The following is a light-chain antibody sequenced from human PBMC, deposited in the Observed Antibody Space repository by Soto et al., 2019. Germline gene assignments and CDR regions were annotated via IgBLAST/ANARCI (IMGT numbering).Light chain of an antibody. J-gene: IGKJ5*01. CDR2: GAS. CDR3: QQSYSTPRSIT. V-gene: IGKV1-39*01. CDR1: QTISSW. Sequence: DIQMTQSPSTLSGSVGDRVTITCRASQTISSWLAWYQQKPGKAPKLLIYGASSLQSGVPSRFSGSGSGTDFTLTISSLQPEDFATYYCQQSYSTPRSITFGQGTRLEIK.